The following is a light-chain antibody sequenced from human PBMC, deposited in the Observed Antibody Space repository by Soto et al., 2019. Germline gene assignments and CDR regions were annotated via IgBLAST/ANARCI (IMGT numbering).Light chain of an antibody. V-gene: IGKV3-20*01. CDR3: QQYGSSPWT. CDR2: GAS. J-gene: IGKJ1*01. Sequence: EIVFTESPCTLSLSPGERATLSCRASQSVSSSYLAWYRQKPGQAPRLLIYGASSRATGIPDRFSGSGSGTDFTLTISRLEPEDFAVYYCQQYGSSPWTFGQGTKVDIK. CDR1: QSVSSSY.